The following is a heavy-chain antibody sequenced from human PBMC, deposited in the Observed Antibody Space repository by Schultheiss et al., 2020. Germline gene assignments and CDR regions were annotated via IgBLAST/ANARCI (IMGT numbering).Heavy chain of an antibody. V-gene: IGHV4-39*07. CDR2: INHSGST. Sequence: SETLSLTCTVSGGSISSGGYYWSWIRQHPGKGLEWIGEINHSGSTNYNPSLKSRVTISVDTSKNQFSLKLSSVTAADTAVYYCSRFHSYDIFDYWGQGTLVTVSS. CDR3: SRFHSYDIFDY. CDR1: GGSISSGGYY. D-gene: IGHD3-9*01. J-gene: IGHJ4*02.